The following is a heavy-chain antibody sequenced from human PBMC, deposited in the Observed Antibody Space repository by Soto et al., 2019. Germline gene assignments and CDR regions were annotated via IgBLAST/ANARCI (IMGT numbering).Heavy chain of an antibody. CDR3: ARGPYCSGGSCYPNWFDP. J-gene: IGHJ5*02. Sequence: GASVKVSCKASGYTFTSYDINWVRQAPGQGLEWMGWMNPNSGNTGYAQKFQGRVTMTRNTSISTAYMELSSLRSEDTAVYYCARGPYCSGGSCYPNWFDPWGQGTLVTVSS. V-gene: IGHV1-8*01. CDR1: GYTFTSYD. CDR2: MNPNSGNT. D-gene: IGHD2-15*01.